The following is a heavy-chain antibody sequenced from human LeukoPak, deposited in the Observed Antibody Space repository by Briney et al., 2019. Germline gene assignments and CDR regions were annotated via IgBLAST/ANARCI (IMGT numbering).Heavy chain of an antibody. D-gene: IGHD4-11*01. J-gene: IGHJ2*01. CDR2: INPNSGGT. CDR1: GYTFTGYY. CDR3: ARMTTINWYFDL. V-gene: IGHV1-2*04. Sequence: ASVKVSCKASGYTFTGYYMHWVRQAPGQGLEWMGWINPNSGGTNYAQKFQGWVTMTRDTSISTAYMELSRLRSDDTAVYYCARMTTINWYFDLWGRGTLVTVSS.